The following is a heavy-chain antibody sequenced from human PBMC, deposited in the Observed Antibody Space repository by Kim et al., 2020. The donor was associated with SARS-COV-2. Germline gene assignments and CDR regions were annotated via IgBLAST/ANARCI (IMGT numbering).Heavy chain of an antibody. CDR2: IYSGAST. CDR1: GFTVSSNY. D-gene: IGHD3-22*01. Sequence: GGSLRLSCAASGFTVSSNYMSWVRQAPGKGLEWVSVIYSGASTYYADFVKGRFTISTDHSKNTLYLQMNSLRAEDMAVYYCAREGSGYIFDYWGQGTLVTVSS. J-gene: IGHJ4*02. CDR3: AREGSGYIFDY. V-gene: IGHV3-66*02.